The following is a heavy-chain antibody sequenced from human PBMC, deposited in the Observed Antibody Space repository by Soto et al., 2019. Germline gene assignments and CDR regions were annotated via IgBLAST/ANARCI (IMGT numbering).Heavy chain of an antibody. Sequence: ASVKVSCQASGGTFSSYAISWVRQAPGQGLEWMGGIIPIFGTANYAQKFQGRVTITADESTSTAFMELSSLRSEDTAVYYCARGYCSSTSCYRGDYWGQGTLVTVSS. D-gene: IGHD2-2*02. CDR3: ARGYCSSTSCYRGDY. V-gene: IGHV1-69*13. CDR1: GGTFSSYA. J-gene: IGHJ4*02. CDR2: IIPIFGTA.